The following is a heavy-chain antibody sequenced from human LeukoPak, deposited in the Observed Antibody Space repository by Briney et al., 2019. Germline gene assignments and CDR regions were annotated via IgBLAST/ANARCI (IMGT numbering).Heavy chain of an antibody. D-gene: IGHD3-22*01. CDR2: IYYSGST. CDR1: GGSMISYY. V-gene: IGHV4-59*01. CDR3: ARVGYYECSGFFDY. J-gene: IGHJ4*02. Sequence: SDTLSLACTVSGGSMISYYWSWIRQTPGKGLEWIGYIYYSGSTNYNPSLKSRVTISVDTSKNQFSLKQSSVTAADTAVYYCARVGYYECSGFFDYWGQGTLVTVSS.